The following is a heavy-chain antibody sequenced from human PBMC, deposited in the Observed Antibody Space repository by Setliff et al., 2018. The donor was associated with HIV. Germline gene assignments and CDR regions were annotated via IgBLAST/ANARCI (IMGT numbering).Heavy chain of an antibody. V-gene: IGHV3-74*01. CDR2: INSDGTST. CDR1: GFTVSTYW. J-gene: IGHJ4*02. Sequence: PGGSLRLSCAASGFTVSTYWMHWVRQAPGKGLVWVSRINSDGTSTTYADSVKGRFTISRDNAKNTLYLQMNSLRAEDTAVYYCTTWQGYSGSSRAFDYWGQGRLVTVSS. D-gene: IGHD1-26*01. CDR3: TTWQGYSGSSRAFDY.